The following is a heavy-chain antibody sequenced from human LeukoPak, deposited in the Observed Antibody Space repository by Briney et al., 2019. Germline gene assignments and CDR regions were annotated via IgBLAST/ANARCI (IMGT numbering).Heavy chain of an antibody. CDR2: IYYSGST. CDR3: ARSRRGTVAGKDY. D-gene: IGHD6-19*01. Sequence: PSETLSLTCTVSGGSISSYYWSWIRQPAGKGLEWIGSIYYSGSTYYNPSLKSRVTISVDTSKNQFSLKLSSVTAADTAVYYCARSRRGTVAGKDYWGQGTLVTVSS. V-gene: IGHV4-4*07. CDR1: GGSISSYY. J-gene: IGHJ4*02.